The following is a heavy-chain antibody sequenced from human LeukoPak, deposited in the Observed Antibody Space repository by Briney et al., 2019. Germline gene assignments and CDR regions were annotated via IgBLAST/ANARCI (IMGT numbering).Heavy chain of an antibody. V-gene: IGHV1-8*01. CDR3: ATSIAAAGTFY. CDR1: GYTFTSYD. Sequence: ASVKVSCKASGYTFTSYDINWVRQATGQGLEWMGWVNPNSGNTRYAQKFQGRVTITRNTSISTAYMELSSLRSEDTAVYYCATSIAAAGTFYWGQGTLVTVSS. J-gene: IGHJ4*02. CDR2: VNPNSGNT. D-gene: IGHD6-13*01.